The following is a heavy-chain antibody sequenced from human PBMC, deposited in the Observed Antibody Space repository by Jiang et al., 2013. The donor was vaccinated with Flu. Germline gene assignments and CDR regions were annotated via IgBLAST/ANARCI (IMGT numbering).Heavy chain of an antibody. D-gene: IGHD6-19*01. CDR3: ATPKTYSSGWSPFDY. V-gene: IGHV7-4-1*02. Sequence: NWVRQAPGQGLEWMGWINTNTGNPTYAQGFTGRFVFSLDTSVSTAYLQISSLKAEDTAVYYCATPKTYSSGWSPFDYWGQGTLVTVSS. CDR2: INTNTGNP. J-gene: IGHJ4*02.